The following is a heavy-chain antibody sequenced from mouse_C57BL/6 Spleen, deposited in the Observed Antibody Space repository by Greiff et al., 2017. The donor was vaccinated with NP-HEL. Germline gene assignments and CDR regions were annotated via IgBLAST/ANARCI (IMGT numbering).Heavy chain of an antibody. CDR2: ISSGSSTI. J-gene: IGHJ1*03. Sequence: EVQVVESGGGLVKPGGSLKLSCAASGFTFSDYGMHWVRQAPEKGLEWVAYISSGSSTIYYADTVKGRFTISRDNAKNTLFLQMTSLRSEDTAMYYCARDGSSSNWYFDVWGTGTTVTVSS. V-gene: IGHV5-17*01. CDR3: ARDGSSSNWYFDV. CDR1: GFTFSDYG. D-gene: IGHD1-1*01.